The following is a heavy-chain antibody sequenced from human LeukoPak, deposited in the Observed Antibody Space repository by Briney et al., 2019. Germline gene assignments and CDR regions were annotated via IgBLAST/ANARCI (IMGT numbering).Heavy chain of an antibody. CDR1: GYSISSGYY. CDR3: ARDLGGTAMVSAY. CDR2: IYHSGST. V-gene: IGHV4-38-2*02. J-gene: IGHJ4*02. Sequence: SETLSLTCTVSGYSISSGYYWGWIWQPPGKGLEWIGSIYHSGSTYYNPSLKSRVTISVDTSKNQFSLKLSSVTAADTAVYYCARDLGGTAMVSAYWGQGTLVTVSS. D-gene: IGHD5-18*01.